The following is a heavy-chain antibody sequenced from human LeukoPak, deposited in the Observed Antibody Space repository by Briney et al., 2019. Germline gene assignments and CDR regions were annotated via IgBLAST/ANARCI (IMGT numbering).Heavy chain of an antibody. J-gene: IGHJ4*02. CDR1: GYTFTSYG. CDR3: ARDAKPGCGCECGPEY. CDR2: ISAYNGNT. V-gene: IGHV1-18*01. Sequence: GASVKVSCKASGYTFTSYGISWVRQAPGQGLEWMGWISAYNGNTNYAQKLQGRVTMTTDTSTSTAYMELRSLRSDDTAVYYCARDAKPGCGCECGPEYWGQGTLGTVSS. D-gene: IGHD2-21*01.